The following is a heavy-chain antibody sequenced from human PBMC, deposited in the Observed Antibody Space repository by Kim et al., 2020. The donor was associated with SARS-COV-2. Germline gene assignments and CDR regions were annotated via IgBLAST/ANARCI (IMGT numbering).Heavy chain of an antibody. CDR2: ISYDGSNK. D-gene: IGHD2-2*01. CDR1: GFTFSSYG. V-gene: IGHV3-30*18. CDR3: AKDRVVPAAMPGCPDY. Sequence: GGSLRLSCAASGFTFSSYGMHWVRQAPGKGLEWVAVISYDGSNKYYADSVKGRFTISRDNSKNTLYLQMNSLRVEDTAVYYCAKDRVVPAAMPGCPDYWGQGTLVTVSS. J-gene: IGHJ4*02.